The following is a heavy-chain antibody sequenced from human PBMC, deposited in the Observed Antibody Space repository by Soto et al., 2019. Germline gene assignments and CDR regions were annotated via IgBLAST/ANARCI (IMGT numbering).Heavy chain of an antibody. V-gene: IGHV3-74*01. Sequence: EVQLVESGGGLVQPGGSLRLSCAASGFTFSNYWMHWVRQVPGKGLVWVSRINEDGTYRSYADFAKGRFTISRDNAKNAVYLQLNSLGAEDTAVYYWARAFTPALTPGDDFDYWGQGTLVTVSS. CDR3: ARAFTPALTPGDDFDY. CDR2: INEDGTYR. D-gene: IGHD2-15*01. J-gene: IGHJ4*02. CDR1: GFTFSNYW.